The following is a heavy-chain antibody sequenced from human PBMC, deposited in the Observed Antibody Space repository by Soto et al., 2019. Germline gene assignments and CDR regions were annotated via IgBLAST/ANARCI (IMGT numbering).Heavy chain of an antibody. V-gene: IGHV5-51*01. D-gene: IGHD3-22*01. Sequence: GESLKISCDGSGYSFTIYCIGWVLQMPGKGLDWMGIIYPGDSDTRYSPSFQGQVTISADKSISTAYLQWSSLKASDTAMYYCARHGPRVYYDNSDYYYYGMDVWGQGTTVTVS. CDR3: ARHGPRVYYDNSDYYYYGMDV. J-gene: IGHJ6*02. CDR1: GYSFTIYC. CDR2: IYPGDSDT.